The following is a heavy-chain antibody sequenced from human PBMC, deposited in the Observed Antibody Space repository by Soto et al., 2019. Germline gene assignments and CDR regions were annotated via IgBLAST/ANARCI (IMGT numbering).Heavy chain of an antibody. D-gene: IGHD2-15*01. V-gene: IGHV3-9*02. CDR3: AVSSPDIVVLPSSIYFTS. J-gene: IGHJ4*02. Sequence: GGSLRLSCVASGSSSDPFTMHWVRELPGKGLEWVAGLSWDRSTVAYADSVQGRFTISRDHAKNSVDLLMDSLRPDDTALYFCAVSSPDIVVLPSSIYFTSWGPGTQVTVSP. CDR1: GSSSDPFT. CDR2: LSWDRSTV.